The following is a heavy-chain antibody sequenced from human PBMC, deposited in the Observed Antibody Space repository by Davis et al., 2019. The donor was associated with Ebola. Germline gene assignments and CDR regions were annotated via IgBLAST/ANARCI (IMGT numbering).Heavy chain of an antibody. V-gene: IGHV3-7*01. J-gene: IGHJ4*02. CDR1: GFTFSSYW. CDR3: AGDTGYSSGWYPGY. Sequence: PGGSLRLSCAASGFTFSSYWMSWVRQAPGKGLEWVANIKQDGSEKYYVDSVKGRFTISRDNAKNSLYLQMNSLRAEDTAVYYCAGDTGYSSGWYPGYWGQGTLVTVSS. CDR2: IKQDGSEK. D-gene: IGHD6-19*01.